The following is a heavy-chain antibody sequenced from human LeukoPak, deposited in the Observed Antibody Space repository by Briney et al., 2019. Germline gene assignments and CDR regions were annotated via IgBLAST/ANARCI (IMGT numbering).Heavy chain of an antibody. V-gene: IGHV4-34*01. Sequence: SETLSLTRAVYGGSFSGYYWSWIRQPPGKGLEWIGEINHSGSTNYNPSLKSRVTISVDTSKNQFSLKLSSVTAADTAVYYCARGRVVPEGDWFDPWGQGTLVTVSS. CDR1: GGSFSGYY. D-gene: IGHD2-2*01. CDR3: ARGRVVPEGDWFDP. CDR2: INHSGST. J-gene: IGHJ5*02.